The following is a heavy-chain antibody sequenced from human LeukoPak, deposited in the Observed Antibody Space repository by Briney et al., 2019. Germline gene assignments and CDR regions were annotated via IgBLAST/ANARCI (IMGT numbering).Heavy chain of an antibody. D-gene: IGHD4-17*01. Sequence: GGSLRLSCAASGFTFSSYSMNWVRQAPGKGLEWVSSISSSSSCIYYADSVKGRFTISRDNAKNSLYLQMNSLRAEDTAVYYCARVGTEDYGDLYYWGQGTLVTVSS. CDR1: GFTFSSYS. CDR3: ARVGTEDYGDLYY. CDR2: ISSSSSCI. J-gene: IGHJ4*02. V-gene: IGHV3-21*01.